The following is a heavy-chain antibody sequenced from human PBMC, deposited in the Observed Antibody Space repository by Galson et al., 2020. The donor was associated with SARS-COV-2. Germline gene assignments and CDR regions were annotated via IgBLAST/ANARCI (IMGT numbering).Heavy chain of an antibody. Sequence: QAPGQGLEWMGGIIPIFGTANYAQKFQGRVTITADESTSTAYMELSSLRSEDTAVYYCARVRSYDSSGYYQDYWGQGTLVTVSS. CDR3: ARVRSYDSSGYYQDY. J-gene: IGHJ4*02. V-gene: IGHV1-69*01. D-gene: IGHD3-22*01. CDR2: IIPIFGTA.